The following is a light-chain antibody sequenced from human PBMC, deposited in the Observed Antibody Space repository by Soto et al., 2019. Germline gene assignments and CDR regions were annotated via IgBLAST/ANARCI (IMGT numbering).Light chain of an antibody. Sequence: QSALTQPASVAGSPGQSITLSCTATSSDVGDYKYVSWYQQYTGKDPKLMIYEVFNRPSGVSNRFSGSKSGYTASLIISGLQAEDEADYYCSSYTSGSTLGFGGGTKLTVL. CDR2: EVF. CDR1: SSDVGDYKY. CDR3: SSYTSGSTLG. V-gene: IGLV2-14*01. J-gene: IGLJ2*01.